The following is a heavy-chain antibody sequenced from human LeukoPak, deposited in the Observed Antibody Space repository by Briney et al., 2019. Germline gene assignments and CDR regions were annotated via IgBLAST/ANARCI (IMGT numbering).Heavy chain of an antibody. D-gene: IGHD3-22*01. Sequence: GASVKVSCKASGGTFSSYAISWVRQAPGQGLEWMGGIIPILGIANYAQKFQGRVTITADKSTSTAYMELSSLRSEDTAVYYCAGETYYYDSSGYYRWFDPWGQGTLVTVSS. J-gene: IGHJ5*02. V-gene: IGHV1-69*10. CDR2: IIPILGIA. CDR3: AGETYYYDSSGYYRWFDP. CDR1: GGTFSSYA.